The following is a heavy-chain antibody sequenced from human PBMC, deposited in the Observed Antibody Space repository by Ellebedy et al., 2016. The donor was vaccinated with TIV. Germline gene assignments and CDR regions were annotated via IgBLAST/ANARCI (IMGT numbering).Heavy chain of an antibody. Sequence: GESLKISCAASGFTFGSHWLHWLRPAPGKGLVWVSSIKSDGSRTNYADSVKGRITISRDNAMSSRYLQMNRLRVDDTAMYYCTRSYGARTSDHWGQGTLVTVSS. D-gene: IGHD4-17*01. CDR2: IKSDGSRT. CDR1: GFTFGSHW. CDR3: TRSYGARTSDH. J-gene: IGHJ5*02. V-gene: IGHV3-74*01.